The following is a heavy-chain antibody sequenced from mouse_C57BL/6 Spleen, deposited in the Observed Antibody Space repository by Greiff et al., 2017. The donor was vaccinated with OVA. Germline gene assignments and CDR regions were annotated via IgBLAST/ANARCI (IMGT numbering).Heavy chain of an antibody. Sequence: VQLQQSGPGLVQPSQSLSITCTVSGFSLTSSGVHWVRQSPGKGLEWLGVIWSGGSTDYNAAFMSRLSITKDNSKSQVFCKMNSRQADDTAIYYCAPQQTGAMDYWGQGTSVTVSS. J-gene: IGHJ4*01. CDR2: IWSGGST. CDR3: APQQTGAMDY. D-gene: IGHD4-1*01. CDR1: GFSLTSSG. V-gene: IGHV2-5*01.